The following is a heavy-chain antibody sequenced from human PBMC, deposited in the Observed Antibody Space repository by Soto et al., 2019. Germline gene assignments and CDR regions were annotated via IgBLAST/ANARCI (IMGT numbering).Heavy chain of an antibody. CDR1: GGTFSNHA. D-gene: IGHD3-22*01. CDR3: ARVGYYDSSGYYPDY. Sequence: ASVKVSCKASGGTFSNHAISWVRQAPGQGLEWMGWISAYNGNTNYAQKLQGRVTMTTDASTSTAYMELRSLRSDDTAVYYCARVGYYDSSGYYPDYWGQGTLVTSPQ. J-gene: IGHJ4*02. CDR2: ISAYNGNT. V-gene: IGHV1-18*01.